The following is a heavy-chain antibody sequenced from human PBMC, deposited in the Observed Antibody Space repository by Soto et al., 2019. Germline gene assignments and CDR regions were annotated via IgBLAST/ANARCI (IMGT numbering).Heavy chain of an antibody. Sequence: GGSLRLSCAASGFTFTRYSMNWVRQAPGKGLEWVSSISSTTNYIYYGGSMKGRFTIFRDNAKNSLYLEMNSLRAEDTAVYYCARESEDLTSNFDYWGQGTLVTVSS. J-gene: IGHJ4*02. CDR2: ISSTTNYI. V-gene: IGHV3-21*06. CDR1: GFTFTRYS. CDR3: ARESEDLTSNFDY.